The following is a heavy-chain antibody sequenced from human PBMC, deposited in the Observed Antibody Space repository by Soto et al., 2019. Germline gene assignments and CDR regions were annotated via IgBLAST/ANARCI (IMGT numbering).Heavy chain of an antibody. V-gene: IGHV3-23*01. Sequence: EVQLLESGGGLVQPGGSLRLSCAASGFTFSSYAMSWVRQAPGEGLEWVSAISDSGGTTYYADSVKGRFTISRDKSNNTLYLQINNLRAADAAVYSCAKLPYGDYGNFDYWGQGTLVTVSS. D-gene: IGHD4-17*01. J-gene: IGHJ4*02. CDR3: AKLPYGDYGNFDY. CDR1: GFTFSSYA. CDR2: ISDSGGTT.